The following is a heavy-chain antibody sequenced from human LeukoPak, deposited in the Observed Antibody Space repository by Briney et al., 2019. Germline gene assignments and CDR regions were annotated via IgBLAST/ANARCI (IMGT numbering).Heavy chain of an antibody. CDR1: GVTFSSYA. V-gene: IGHV3-23*01. J-gene: IGHJ6*04. CDR3: ARYCITPTCGVSYYGMDV. D-gene: IGHD2-2*01. Sequence: GGPLRLSCVASGVTFSSYAMSWVCAAPGRGLGRVSAISVGGDNTYNADSAKGRFTISRDNSKNTLYLQMNSLRVEDTATYHCARYCITPTCGVSYYGMDVWGKGTTVTVSS. CDR2: ISVGGDNT.